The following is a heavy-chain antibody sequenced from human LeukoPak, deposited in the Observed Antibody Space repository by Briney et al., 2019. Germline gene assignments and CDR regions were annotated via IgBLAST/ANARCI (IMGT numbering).Heavy chain of an antibody. CDR2: IYYSGST. CDR3: ARDSNGNYDSSGYYVSEFDY. CDR1: GGSISSYY. Sequence: SETLSLTCTVSGGSISSYYWSWIRQPPGKGLEWIGYIYYSGSTNYNPSLKSRVTISVDTSKNQFSLKLSSVTAADTAVYYCARDSNGNYDSSGYYVSEFDYWGQGTLVTVSS. V-gene: IGHV4-59*01. D-gene: IGHD3-22*01. J-gene: IGHJ4*02.